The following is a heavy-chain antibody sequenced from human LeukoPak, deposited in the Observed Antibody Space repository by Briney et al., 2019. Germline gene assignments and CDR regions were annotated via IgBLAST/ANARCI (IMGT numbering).Heavy chain of an antibody. D-gene: IGHD3-22*01. J-gene: IGHJ4*02. V-gene: IGHV1-8*03. CDR2: MNPNSGNT. Sequence: ASVKVSCKASGYTFTSYDINWVRQATGQGLEWMGWMNPNSGNTGYAQKFQGRVTITRNTSISTAYMELSSPRSEDTAVYYCARGLSGNYYDSSGEIGYWGQGTLVTVSS. CDR3: ARGLSGNYYDSSGEIGY. CDR1: GYTFTSYD.